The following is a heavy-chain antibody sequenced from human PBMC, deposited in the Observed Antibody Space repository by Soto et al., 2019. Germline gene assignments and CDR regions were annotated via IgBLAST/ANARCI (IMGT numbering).Heavy chain of an antibody. CDR3: ATGSFTSTGGRIGYHYNAMDV. D-gene: IGHD1-1*01. Sequence: ASVTVFCTSSGGTFSSHSINWVRQAPGQGLEWMGGIIPIFGPANFAKKFQGRVTITADESTTTAYMELSSLTSEDTAVYYCATGSFTSTGGRIGYHYNAMDVWGQGTTVTVSS. CDR1: GGTFSSHS. J-gene: IGHJ6*02. V-gene: IGHV1-69*13. CDR2: IIPIFGPA.